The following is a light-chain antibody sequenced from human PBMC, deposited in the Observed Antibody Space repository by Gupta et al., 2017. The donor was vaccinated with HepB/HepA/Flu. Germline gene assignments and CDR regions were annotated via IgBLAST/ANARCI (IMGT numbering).Light chain of an antibody. V-gene: IGLV1-51*01. CDR1: SSNNGNNY. CDR3: GTWDSSLSAWV. CDR2: GSN. J-gene: IGLJ3*02. Sequence: QSVLTQPPSVSAAPGQKVTVSCSGSSSNNGNNYVSWYQQLPGTAPKLLIYGSNQRPSVIPDRFSGSRSGTSATLGISGLQTGDEADYYCGTWDSSLSAWVFGGGTKLTVL.